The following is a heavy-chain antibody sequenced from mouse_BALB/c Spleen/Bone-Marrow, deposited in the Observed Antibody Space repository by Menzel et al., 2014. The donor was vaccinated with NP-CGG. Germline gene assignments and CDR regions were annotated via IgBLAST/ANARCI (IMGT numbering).Heavy chain of an antibody. Sequence: VKLMESGTELMKPGASMKISCKATGYTFSSYWIEWVKQRPGHGLEWIGEILPGSGSTNYNEKFKGKATFTADTSSKTAYMQLSSLTSEDSAVYYCARTKYRYDGYFGYWGQGTTLTVSS. D-gene: IGHD2-14*01. J-gene: IGHJ2*01. CDR1: GYTFSSYW. CDR2: ILPGSGST. V-gene: IGHV1-9*01. CDR3: ARTKYRYDGYFGY.